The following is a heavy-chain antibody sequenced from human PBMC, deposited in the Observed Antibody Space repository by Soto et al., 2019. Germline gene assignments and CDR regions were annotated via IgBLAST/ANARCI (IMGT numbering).Heavy chain of an antibody. CDR1: GGTFSSYA. CDR3: ARGDGAVGEQQLVQGFYYYYGMDV. CDR2: IIPIFGTA. V-gene: IGHV1-69*06. D-gene: IGHD6-13*01. J-gene: IGHJ6*02. Sequence: GASVKVSCKASGGTFSSYAISWVRQAPGQGLEWMGGIIPIFGTANYAQKFQGRVTITADKSTSTAYMELSSLRSEDTAVYYCARGDGAVGEQQLVQGFYYYYGMDVWGQGTTVTVSS.